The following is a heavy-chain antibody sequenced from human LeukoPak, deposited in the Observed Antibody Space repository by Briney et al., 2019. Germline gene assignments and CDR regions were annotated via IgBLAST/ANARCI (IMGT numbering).Heavy chain of an antibody. CDR3: ASFGVVMDTNTIYALDY. Sequence: EASVNVSCKASGGTFSSYAISWVRQAPGQGLEWMGGIIPIFGTANYAQKFQGRVTITADESTSTAYMGLSSLRSEDTAVYYCASFGVVMDTNTIYALDYWGQGTLVTVSS. CDR2: IIPIFGTA. CDR1: GGTFSSYA. D-gene: IGHD3-3*01. V-gene: IGHV1-69*13. J-gene: IGHJ4*02.